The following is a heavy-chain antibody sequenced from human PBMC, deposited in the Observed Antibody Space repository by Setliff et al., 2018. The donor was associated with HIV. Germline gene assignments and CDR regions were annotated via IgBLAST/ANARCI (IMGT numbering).Heavy chain of an antibody. Sequence: ASVKVSCKASGYTFTGYYMHWVRQAPGQGLEWMGRINPNSGGTNYAQKFQGRVTMTRDTSIRTAYMELSRLRSDDTAVYYCARDRVAARLYFDYWGQGTLVTVSS. D-gene: IGHD6-6*01. CDR2: INPNSGGT. J-gene: IGHJ4*02. CDR3: ARDRVAARLYFDY. CDR1: GYTFTGYY. V-gene: IGHV1-2*06.